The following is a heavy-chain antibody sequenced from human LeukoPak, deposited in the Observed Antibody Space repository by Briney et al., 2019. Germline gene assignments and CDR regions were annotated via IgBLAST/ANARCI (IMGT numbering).Heavy chain of an antibody. CDR3: AKGYSSGNFYYYGMDV. V-gene: IGHV3-20*04. Sequence: GGSLRLSCAASGFKFDDYGMSWVRQVPGKGLEWVSGINWNGGSRGYADSVKGRFTISRDNAKNSLYLQMNSLRAVDTALYYCAKGYSSGNFYYYGMDVWGQGTTVTVSS. CDR2: INWNGGSR. J-gene: IGHJ6*02. CDR1: GFKFDDYG. D-gene: IGHD6-19*01.